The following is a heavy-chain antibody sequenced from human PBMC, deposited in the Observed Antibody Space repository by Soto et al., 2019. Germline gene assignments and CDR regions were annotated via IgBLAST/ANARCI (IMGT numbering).Heavy chain of an antibody. CDR1: GYTFTAYY. CDR3: ERSSGSYSKWFDS. CDR2: TSPRTGGA. D-gene: IGHD3-10*01. V-gene: IGHV1-2*02. Sequence: XSVKVSCTPSGYTFTAYYMHWLRQAPGHGLEWLGWTSPRTGGAKYSHKFQGRVSMTRNTSITTAYMELTGLSTDDTAVYYCERSSGSYSKWFDSWGQGTLVTVSS. J-gene: IGHJ5*01.